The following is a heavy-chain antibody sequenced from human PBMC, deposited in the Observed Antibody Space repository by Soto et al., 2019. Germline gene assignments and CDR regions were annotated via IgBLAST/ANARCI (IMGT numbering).Heavy chain of an antibody. J-gene: IGHJ3*02. Sequence: QVQLQESGPGLVTPSETLSLTCTVSGGSINNYYCSWIRQPPGKGLEWIGYIYYRASTNYTPSLKSRVNISVDTSKNQVSLKLSSVSAADTAVYYFARDGYSYGLGAFDIWGQGTMVTVSS. CDR3: ARDGYSYGLGAFDI. CDR1: GGSINNYY. V-gene: IGHV4-59*01. D-gene: IGHD5-18*01. CDR2: IYYRAST.